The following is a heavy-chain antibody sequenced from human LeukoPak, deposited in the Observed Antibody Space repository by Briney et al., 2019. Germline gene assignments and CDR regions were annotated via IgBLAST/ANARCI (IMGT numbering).Heavy chain of an antibody. V-gene: IGHV3-48*01. CDR1: GFTFSTYS. Sequence: PGGSLRLSCAASGFTFSTYSMNWVRQAPGKGLEWVSYISRSSSRIHYADSVRGRFTISRDNARNSLYLQMNSLRAEDTGLYFCTRDPNALDYWGQGTLVTVSS. CDR3: TRDPNALDY. J-gene: IGHJ4*02. CDR2: ISRSSSRI.